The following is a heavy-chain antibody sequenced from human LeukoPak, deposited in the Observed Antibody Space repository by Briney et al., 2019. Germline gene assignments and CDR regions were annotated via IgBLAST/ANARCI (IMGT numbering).Heavy chain of an antibody. J-gene: IGHJ4*02. Sequence: PGGSLRLSCAASGFTFSNYWMHWVRQAPGKVLEWVAFIRYDGNNKYYADSVKGRFTISRDNSKNTLYLQMNSLRAEDTAVYYCAKDLVRGVIRGYFDYWGQGTLVTVSS. CDR1: GFTFSNYW. CDR3: AKDLVRGVIRGYFDY. CDR2: IRYDGNNK. V-gene: IGHV3-30*02. D-gene: IGHD3-10*01.